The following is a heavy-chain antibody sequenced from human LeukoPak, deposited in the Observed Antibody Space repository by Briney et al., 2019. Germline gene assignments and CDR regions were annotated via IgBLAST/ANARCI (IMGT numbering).Heavy chain of an antibody. D-gene: IGHD5-24*01. CDR3: AKDSRDGYNHFDY. V-gene: IGHV3-23*01. J-gene: IGHJ4*02. Sequence: GGSLRLSCAASGFTFSSYAMSWVRQAPGKGLEWVSAISGSGGSTYYADPVKGRFTISRDNSKNTLYLQMNSLRAEDTAVYYCAKDSRDGYNHFDYWGQGTLVTVSS. CDR2: ISGSGGST. CDR1: GFTFSSYA.